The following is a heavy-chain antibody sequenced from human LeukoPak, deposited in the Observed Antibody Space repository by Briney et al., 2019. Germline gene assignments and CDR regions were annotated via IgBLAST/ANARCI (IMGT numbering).Heavy chain of an antibody. J-gene: IGHJ5*02. CDR2: IYYSGST. Sequence: SETLSLTCTVSGGSISSSSYYWGWIRQPPVKGLEWIGSIYYSGSTYYNPSLKSRVTISVDTSKNQFSLKLSSVTAADTAVYYCVRHLFPVTTGMVFSFDPWGQGTLVTVSS. CDR3: VRHLFPVTTGMVFSFDP. V-gene: IGHV4-39*01. CDR1: GGSISSSSYY. D-gene: IGHD4-17*01.